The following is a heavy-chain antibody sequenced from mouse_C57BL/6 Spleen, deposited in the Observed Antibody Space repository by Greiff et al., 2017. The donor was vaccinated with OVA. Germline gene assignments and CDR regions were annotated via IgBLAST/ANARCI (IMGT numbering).Heavy chain of an antibody. J-gene: IGHJ4*01. D-gene: IGHD1-1*01. CDR2: INYDGSST. V-gene: IGHV5-16*01. CDR1: GFTFSDSY. CDR3: ARVSYYGSSYDAMDY. Sequence: EVHLVESEGGLVPPGSSMKLSCTASGFTFSDSYMAWVRQVPEKGLEWVANINYDGSSTYYLDSSKSRFIISRDNAKNILYLQMSSLKSEDTATYYCARVSYYGSSYDAMDYWGQGTSVTVSS.